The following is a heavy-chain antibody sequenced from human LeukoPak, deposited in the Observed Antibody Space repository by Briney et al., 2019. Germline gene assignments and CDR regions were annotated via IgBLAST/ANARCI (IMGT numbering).Heavy chain of an antibody. Sequence: SETLSLTCAVYGGSFSGHYWTWIRQAPGKGLEWIGESTHSGSTNYNPSLKSRVTISVDTSKNQFSLKLTSVTAADTAVYHCASGQTGAAALDFWGPGTLVTVSS. CDR3: ASGQTGAAALDF. D-gene: IGHD2-2*01. CDR2: STHSGST. J-gene: IGHJ4*02. CDR1: GGSFSGHY. V-gene: IGHV4-34*01.